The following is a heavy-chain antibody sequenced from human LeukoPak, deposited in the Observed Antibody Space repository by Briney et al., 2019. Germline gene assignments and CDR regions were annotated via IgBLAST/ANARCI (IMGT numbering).Heavy chain of an antibody. D-gene: IGHD2-21*01. CDR1: GYTFTSYY. V-gene: IGHV1-46*01. Sequence: ASVKVSCKASGYTFTSYYMHWVRQAPGQGLEWMGIINPSGGSTSYAQKFQGRVTMTRDTSTSTVYMELSSLRSEDTAVYYCAREDRCGGDCPADAFDIWGQGTMVTVSS. CDR3: AREDRCGGDCPADAFDI. CDR2: INPSGGST. J-gene: IGHJ3*02.